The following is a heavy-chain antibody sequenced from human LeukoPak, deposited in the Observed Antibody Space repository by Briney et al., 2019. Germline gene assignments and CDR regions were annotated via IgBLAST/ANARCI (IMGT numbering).Heavy chain of an antibody. CDR2: IASNGGTK. V-gene: IGHV3-64*02. J-gene: IGHJ4*02. CDR1: GFSFSTYT. CDR3: AREYCTTNSCYIWGLGY. Sequence: GGSQRLSCAASGFSFSTYTMRWVRQAPGKGLEDVSGIASNGGTKYYADSVKGRFTISRDNFKNTVYLQMDSLRTEDMAVYYCAREYCTTNSCYIWGLGYWGQGTLVTVSS. D-gene: IGHD2-2*02.